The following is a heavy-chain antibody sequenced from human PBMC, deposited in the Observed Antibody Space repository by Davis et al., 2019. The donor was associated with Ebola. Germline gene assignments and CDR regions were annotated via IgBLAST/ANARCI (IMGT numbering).Heavy chain of an antibody. CDR1: GFTFDNYA. J-gene: IGHJ4*02. D-gene: IGHD3-22*01. CDR3: ARDFDRVRE. V-gene: IGHV3-9*01. Sequence: SLKISCAASGFTFDNYAMHWLRQAPGKGLEWVSGIGWNSGSRGYADSVKGRFTISRDNAKNTVYLEMNSLKAEDTAVYYCARDFDRVREWGQGTLVTVSS. CDR2: IGWNSGSR.